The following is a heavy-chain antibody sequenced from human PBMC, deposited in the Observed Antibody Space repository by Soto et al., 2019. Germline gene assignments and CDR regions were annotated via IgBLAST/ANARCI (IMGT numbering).Heavy chain of an antibody. Sequence: GGSVRLSCVASGCTGISNYMSWVRQAPGKGLEWVSVIYSGGSTYYADAVKGRCTISRDNSKNTLYLQMNSLRAEDTAVYYCSRSGSRFDYWPQGTVVPVS. CDR1: GCTGISNY. V-gene: IGHV3-53*01. J-gene: IGHJ4*02. CDR2: IYSGGST. D-gene: IGHD3-22*01. CDR3: SRSGSRFDY.